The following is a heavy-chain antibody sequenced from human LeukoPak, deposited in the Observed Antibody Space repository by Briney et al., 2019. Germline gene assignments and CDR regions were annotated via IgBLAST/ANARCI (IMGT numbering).Heavy chain of an antibody. CDR2: ISSSGSIT. CDR1: GFTFNDYE. Sequence: GGSLRLSCAASGFTFNDYEMTWVRQAPGKGLEWISYISSSGSITSHADSVKGLFTISRDNAKNSLYLQMNSLRAEDTSVYYCAELGITMIGGVWGKGTTVTISS. D-gene: IGHD3-10*02. V-gene: IGHV3-48*03. J-gene: IGHJ6*04. CDR3: AELGITMIGGV.